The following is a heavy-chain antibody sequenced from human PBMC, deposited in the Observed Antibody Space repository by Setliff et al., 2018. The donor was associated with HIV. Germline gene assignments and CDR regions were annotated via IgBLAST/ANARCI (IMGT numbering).Heavy chain of an antibody. CDR3: AKDIGFSSGWYYFDY. CDR2: ISWNSGSI. Sequence: QPGGSLRLSCAASGFTFDDYAMHWVRQAPGKGLEWVSGISWNSGSIGYADSVKGRFTISRDNAKNSLYLQMNSLRAEDTALYYCAKDIGFSSGWYYFDYWGQGTLVTVSS. V-gene: IGHV3-9*01. D-gene: IGHD6-19*01. J-gene: IGHJ4*02. CDR1: GFTFDDYA.